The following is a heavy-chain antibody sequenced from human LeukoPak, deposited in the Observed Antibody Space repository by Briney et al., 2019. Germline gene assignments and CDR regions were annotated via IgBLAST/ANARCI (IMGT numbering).Heavy chain of an antibody. J-gene: IGHJ6*03. CDR1: GFTFRSYN. CDR2: ISSSSSYI. CDR3: ARVIAFRGYMDV. Sequence: GGSLRLSCAASGFTFRSYNMNWVRQAPGKGLEWVSYISSSSSYIYYADSVKGRFTISRDNAKSSLYLQMNSLRADDTAVYYCARVIAFRGYMDVWGKGTTVTVSS. V-gene: IGHV3-21*01. D-gene: IGHD3-16*02.